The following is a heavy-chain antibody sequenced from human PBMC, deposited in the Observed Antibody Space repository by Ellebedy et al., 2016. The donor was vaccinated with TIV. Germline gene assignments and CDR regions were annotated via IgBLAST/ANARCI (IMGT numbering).Heavy chain of an antibody. J-gene: IGHJ4*02. D-gene: IGHD2-2*01. CDR1: GGSIRNYY. CDR3: AASESADSDY. Sequence: MPSETLSLTCTVSGGSIRNYYWTWIRQPPGKGLEWIGHMYYSGSSNYNPSLRSRVTMSIETPKNQFSLKMSSVTAADTAVYYCAASESADSDYWGPGTLVTVSS. CDR2: MYYSGSS. V-gene: IGHV4-59*01.